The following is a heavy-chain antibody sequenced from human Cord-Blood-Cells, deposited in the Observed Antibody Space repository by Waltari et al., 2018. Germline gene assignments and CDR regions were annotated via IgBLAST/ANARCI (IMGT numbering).Heavy chain of an antibody. Sequence: QVQLVQSGAEVKKPGASVKVSCKVSGYTLTELSMHWVRQAPGKGLEWMGGFDPEDGETIYAREFQGRVTMTADTSTDTAYMELSSLRSEYTAVYYCATGNWGADAFDIWGQGTMVTVSS. D-gene: IGHD7-27*01. CDR3: ATGNWGADAFDI. CDR2: FDPEDGET. V-gene: IGHV1-24*01. J-gene: IGHJ3*02. CDR1: GYTLTELS.